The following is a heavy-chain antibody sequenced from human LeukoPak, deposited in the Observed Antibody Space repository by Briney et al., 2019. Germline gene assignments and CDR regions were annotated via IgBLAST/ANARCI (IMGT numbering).Heavy chain of an antibody. Sequence: SETLSLTCAVYGGPFSGYYWSWIRQPPGKGLEWIGEINHSGSTNYNPSLKSRVTISVDTSKNQFSLKLRSVTAADTAVYYCARGVLRGPSFDPWGQGTLVTVSS. J-gene: IGHJ5*02. CDR3: ARGVLRGPSFDP. CDR1: GGPFSGYY. V-gene: IGHV4-34*01. D-gene: IGHD4-17*01. CDR2: INHSGST.